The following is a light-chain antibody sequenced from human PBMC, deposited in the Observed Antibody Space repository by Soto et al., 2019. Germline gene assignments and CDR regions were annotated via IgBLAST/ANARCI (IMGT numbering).Light chain of an antibody. J-gene: IGKJ4*01. CDR1: QSISSW. Sequence: DIQMTQSPSTLSASVGDRVTITCRASQSISSWLAWYQKKPGEAPKLLIFAASTLQSGVPSRFSGSGSGTDFNLTISRLQAEDFATYYCQQLSTYTSTFGGGTKVDIK. V-gene: IGKV1-5*01. CDR3: QQLSTYTST. CDR2: AAS.